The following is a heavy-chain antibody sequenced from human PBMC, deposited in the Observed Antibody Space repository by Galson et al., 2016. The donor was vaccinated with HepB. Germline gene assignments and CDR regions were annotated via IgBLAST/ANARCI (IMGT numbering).Heavy chain of an antibody. Sequence: SLRLSCAASGFSLSSYSMNWVRQAPGKGLEWVSYISSSFSHIYYADSVQGRFTISRDNAKNSLYLQMNSMRHEDTAVYYCARAGTYYYDSNGMDVGGQGTAVTVSS. CDR1: GFSLSSYS. D-gene: IGHD3-22*01. CDR2: ISSSFSHI. CDR3: ARAGTYYYDSNGMDV. V-gene: IGHV3-48*02. J-gene: IGHJ6*02.